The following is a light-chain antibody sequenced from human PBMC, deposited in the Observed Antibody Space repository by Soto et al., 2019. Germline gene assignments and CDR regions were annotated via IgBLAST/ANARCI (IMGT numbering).Light chain of an antibody. J-gene: IGKJ3*01. Sequence: DFQMTKSPSSLSASVGARVSITCQASQDIRTSLSWFQHKPGRAPKLLIYGASYLETGVPSRFRGSGSGTDFTFTITSLQPEDIATYYCQHYNNLPPFTFGPGTIVDIK. CDR2: GAS. CDR1: QDIRTS. V-gene: IGKV1-33*01. CDR3: QHYNNLPPFT.